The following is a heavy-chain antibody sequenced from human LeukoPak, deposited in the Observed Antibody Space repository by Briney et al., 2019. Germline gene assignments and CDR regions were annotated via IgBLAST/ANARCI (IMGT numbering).Heavy chain of an antibody. Sequence: ASVKVSCKASGYTFTSYAMHWVRQAPGQRLEWMGWINAGNGNTKYSQKFQGRVTITRDTSASTVYMELSSLRSEDTAVYYCARHPHCSSISCPFGPWGQGTLVTVSS. J-gene: IGHJ5*02. CDR2: INAGNGNT. D-gene: IGHD2-2*01. CDR3: ARHPHCSSISCPFGP. CDR1: GYTFTSYA. V-gene: IGHV1-3*01.